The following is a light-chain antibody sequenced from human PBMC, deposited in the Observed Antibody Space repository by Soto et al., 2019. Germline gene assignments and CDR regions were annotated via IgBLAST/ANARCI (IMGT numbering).Light chain of an antibody. CDR2: GAS. V-gene: IGKV3-15*01. J-gene: IGKJ1*01. Sequence: EIVMTQSPATLSVSPGERATLSCRASQSVSSNLAWYQQKPCQAPRLLIYGASTRATGIPARFSGSGSGTEFTLTIFCLQSEDFAVYYCQHYTNWPPIALGQGTKVELK. CDR3: QHYTNWPPIA. CDR1: QSVSSN.